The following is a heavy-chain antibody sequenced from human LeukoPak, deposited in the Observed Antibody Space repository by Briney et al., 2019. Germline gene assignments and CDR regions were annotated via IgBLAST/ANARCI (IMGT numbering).Heavy chain of an antibody. D-gene: IGHD2-15*01. V-gene: IGHV3-30*04. CDR3: ARDKGYCTGSSCYTLIDY. CDR2: ISYDGRNK. J-gene: IGHJ4*02. CDR1: GFTFTNNA. Sequence: HPGGSLRLSCAASGFTFTNNAMHWVRQAPGKGLEWVAVISYDGRNKYYAASVKGRFTISRDNSKNTLYLQMNSLRVEDTAVYYCARDKGYCTGSSCYTLIDYWGQGTLVTVSS.